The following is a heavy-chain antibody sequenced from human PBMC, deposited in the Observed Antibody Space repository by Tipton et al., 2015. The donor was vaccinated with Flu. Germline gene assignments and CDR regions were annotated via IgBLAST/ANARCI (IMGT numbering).Heavy chain of an antibody. D-gene: IGHD2/OR15-2a*01. CDR2: ILPPSGIT. CDR1: GGAFSNFA. V-gene: IGHV1-69*01. CDR3: ARDRFYYHDDNFYESST. Sequence: QVQLVQSGAEVKKPGSSVRLSCEASGGAFSNFAVSWVRQAPGQGLEWMGGILPPSGITKYAQKFQGRVIISADASRTTFYLDLSSLTSDDTAVYFCARDRFYYHDDNFYESSTWGRGTLVTVS. J-gene: IGHJ5*02.